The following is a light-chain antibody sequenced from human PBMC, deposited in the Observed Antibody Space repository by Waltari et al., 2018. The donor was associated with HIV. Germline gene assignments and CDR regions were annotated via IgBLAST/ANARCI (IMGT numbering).Light chain of an antibody. V-gene: IGLV2-18*02. J-gene: IGLJ2*01. CDR1: SSDVGSYNR. Sequence: QSALTQPPSVSGSPGQSVTIPCTGTSSDVGSYNRVSWHQQPPGTAPNLMIYAVSNRPSGLPDRFSGSKAGNTASLTISGLQAEDEADYYCSSYTSSSTLVFGGGTKLTVL. CDR2: AVS. CDR3: SSYTSSSTLV.